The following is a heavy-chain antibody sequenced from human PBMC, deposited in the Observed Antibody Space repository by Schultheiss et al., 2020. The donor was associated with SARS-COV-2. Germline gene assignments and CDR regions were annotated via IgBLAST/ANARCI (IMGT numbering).Heavy chain of an antibody. D-gene: IGHD3-10*01. CDR3: ARDIGGFYLDS. CDR2: FNSGGTT. CDR1: GFSVSSTY. J-gene: IGHJ4*02. Sequence: GGSLRLSCAASGFSVSSTYINWVRQPPGKGLEWVSVFNSGGTTNYADSVKVRFTISRDIFKNTVFLQMNSLRAEDTAVYYCARDIGGFYLDSWGRGTLVTVSS. V-gene: IGHV3-53*01.